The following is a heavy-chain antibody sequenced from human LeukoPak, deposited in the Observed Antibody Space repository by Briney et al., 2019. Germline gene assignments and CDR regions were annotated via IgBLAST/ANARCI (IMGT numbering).Heavy chain of an antibody. CDR2: INPSGGST. V-gene: IGHV1-46*01. CDR3: ARAEVIGSSWYYFDY. CDR1: GGTFSTYG. Sequence: ASVKVSCKASGGTFSTYGVSWVRQAPGQGLEWMGIINPSGGSTSYAQKFQGRVTMTRDMSTSTVYMELSSLRSEDTAVYYCARAEVIGSSWYYFDYWGQGTLVTVSS. D-gene: IGHD6-13*01. J-gene: IGHJ4*02.